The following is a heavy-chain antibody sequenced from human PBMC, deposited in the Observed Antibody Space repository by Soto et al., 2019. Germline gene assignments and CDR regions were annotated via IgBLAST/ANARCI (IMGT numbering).Heavy chain of an antibody. Sequence: SETLSLTCTVSGDSISSGGYYWSWIRRLPGKGLEWIGYIYSNGYTYYNPSLESRVTISLDTSNNQFSLKLTSVTAADTAVYYCARGGLLPDYWGQGTLVT. D-gene: IGHD6-19*01. CDR3: ARGGLLPDY. J-gene: IGHJ4*02. CDR2: IYSNGYT. V-gene: IGHV4-31*03. CDR1: GDSISSGGYY.